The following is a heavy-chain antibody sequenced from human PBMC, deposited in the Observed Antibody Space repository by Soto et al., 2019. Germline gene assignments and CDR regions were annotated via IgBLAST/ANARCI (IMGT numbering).Heavy chain of an antibody. D-gene: IGHD3-16*01. V-gene: IGHV3-30-3*01. CDR1: GFTFSSYA. CDR3: ARGLGLDIDY. J-gene: IGHJ4*02. CDR2: ISYDGSNK. Sequence: QVQLVESGGGVVQPGRSLRLSCAASGFTFSSYAMHWVRQAPGKGLDWVAVISYDGSNKYYADSVKGRFTISRDNSKNPLYLQMNSLISEDTAGYYCARGLGLDIDYWGQGTLVTVSS.